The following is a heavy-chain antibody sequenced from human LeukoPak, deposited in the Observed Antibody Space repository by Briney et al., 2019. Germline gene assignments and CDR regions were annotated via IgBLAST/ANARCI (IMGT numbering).Heavy chain of an antibody. Sequence: GGSLRLSCAASGFTFSNYNMNWVRQAPGKGLEWVSSISSSGSYIYYADSMKGRFTISRDNAKNSLHLQMNSLRAEDTAVYYCASRASCGGDCYQFDYWGQGTLVTVSS. J-gene: IGHJ4*02. CDR3: ASRASCGGDCYQFDY. CDR1: GFTFSNYN. CDR2: ISSSGSYI. D-gene: IGHD2-21*02. V-gene: IGHV3-21*01.